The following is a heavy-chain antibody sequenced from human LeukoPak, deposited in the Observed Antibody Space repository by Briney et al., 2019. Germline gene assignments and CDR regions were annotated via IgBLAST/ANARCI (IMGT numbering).Heavy chain of an antibody. CDR1: GFTFSSYG. CDR3: AREVWDNSSSRRSSNWFDP. Sequence: GGSLRLSCAASGFTFSSYGMHWVRQAPGQGLEWLAFIRYDGSNKYYADSVKGRFTISRDNSKNTLYLQMNSLRAEDTAVYYCAREVWDNSSSRRSSNWFDPWGQGTLAIVSP. CDR2: IRYDGSNK. J-gene: IGHJ5*02. V-gene: IGHV3-30*02. D-gene: IGHD6-6*01.